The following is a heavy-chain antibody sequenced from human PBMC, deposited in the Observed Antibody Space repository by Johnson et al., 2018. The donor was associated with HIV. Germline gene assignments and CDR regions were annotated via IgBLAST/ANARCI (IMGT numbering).Heavy chain of an antibody. CDR2: IWFDGNNK. J-gene: IGHJ3*02. CDR1: GFTFSSYA. D-gene: IGHD5-24*01. CDR3: ASRRDGYNLIGI. V-gene: IGHV3-33*01. Sequence: QVQLVESGGGVVQPGGSLRLSCAASGFTFSSYAMHWVRQAPGKGLEWVAVIWFDGNNKHYSDAVKGRFTISRDNSKNTVYLQMNRLSAEDTAVYYCASRRDGYNLIGIWGQGTMVTVSS.